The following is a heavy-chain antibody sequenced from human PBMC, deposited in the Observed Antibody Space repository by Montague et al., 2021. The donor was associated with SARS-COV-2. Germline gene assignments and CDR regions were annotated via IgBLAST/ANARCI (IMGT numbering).Heavy chain of an antibody. CDR2: ISRSGSII. J-gene: IGHJ6*02. V-gene: IGHV3-48*03. CDR3: ARDGFLYDTSGNLKSYNGMDV. D-gene: IGHD3-22*01. CDR1: GFIFNDYE. Sequence: SLRLSCAASGFIFNDYEMNWVRQAPGKGLEWVSYISRSGSIIYYADSVKGRFTISRDNTKKSLFLQMKRLRAEDTAIYFCARDGFLYDTSGNLKSYNGMDVGGQGTAVTVS.